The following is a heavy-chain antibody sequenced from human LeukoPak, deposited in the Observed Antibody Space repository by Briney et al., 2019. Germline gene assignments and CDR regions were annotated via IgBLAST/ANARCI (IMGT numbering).Heavy chain of an antibody. V-gene: IGHV4-34*01. D-gene: IGHD2-21*02. J-gene: IGHJ4*02. CDR3: ASVVTQGMNDY. CDR2: ISHSGST. Sequence: SSENLPLTCAVYGGSFSGNSWGWIRQPPGKGLQWIGEISHSGSTNYNPSLKSRVTISVDTSKNQFSLKLRSVTAADTAVYYCASVVTQGMNDYWGQGTLVTVSS. CDR1: GGSFSGNS.